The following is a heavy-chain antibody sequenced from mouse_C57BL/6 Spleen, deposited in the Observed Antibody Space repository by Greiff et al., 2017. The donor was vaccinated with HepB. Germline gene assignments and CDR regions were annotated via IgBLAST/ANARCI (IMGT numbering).Heavy chain of an antibody. V-gene: IGHV2-2*01. J-gene: IGHJ2*01. D-gene: IGHD2-2*01. CDR3: ARNKGLGGYRFDY. Sequence: QVQLKESGPGLVQPSQSLSITCTVSGFSLTSYGVHWVRQSPGKGLEWLGVIWSGGSTDYNAAFISRLSISKDNSKSQVFFKMNSLQADVTAIYYCARNKGLGGYRFDYWGQGTTLTVSS. CDR2: IWSGGST. CDR1: GFSLTSYG.